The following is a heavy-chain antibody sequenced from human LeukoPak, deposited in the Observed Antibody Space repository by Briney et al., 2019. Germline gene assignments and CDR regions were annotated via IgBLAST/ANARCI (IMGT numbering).Heavy chain of an antibody. V-gene: IGHV3-23*01. Sequence: GGSLRLSCAASGFTFSSYGLIWVRQAPGKGLEWVSAIGGSGVNTYYADSVKGRFTISRDNSKNTLYLQMNSLRAEDTAVYYCAKHHFHCSGGSCYGGGAFDIWGQGTMVTVSS. CDR2: IGGSGVNT. CDR3: AKHHFHCSGGSCYGGGAFDI. CDR1: GFTFSSYG. J-gene: IGHJ3*02. D-gene: IGHD2-15*01.